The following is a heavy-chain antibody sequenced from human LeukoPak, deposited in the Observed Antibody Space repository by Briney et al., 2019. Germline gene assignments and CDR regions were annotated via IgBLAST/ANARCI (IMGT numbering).Heavy chain of an antibody. D-gene: IGHD3-10*01. V-gene: IGHV3-7*04. CDR2: IKCDGSEK. CDR3: ARGRSKDY. CDR1: GFTFSGYW. J-gene: IGHJ4*02. Sequence: GGAPRLSCAGSGFTFSGYWMSWVRQAPGKGLEWVANIKCDGSEKYYVDSVKGRFTISRDNAKNSLYLQMNSLRVEDTAVYYCARGRSKDYWGQGTLVTV.